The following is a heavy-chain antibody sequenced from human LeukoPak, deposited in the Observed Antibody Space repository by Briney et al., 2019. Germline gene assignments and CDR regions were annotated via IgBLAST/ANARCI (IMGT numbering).Heavy chain of an antibody. Sequence: ASVKVSCKASGYTFTSYDITWVRQAPGQGLEWMGWISTYNGNTNYAQKLQGRVTMTTDTSTSTAYMELRSLISDDAAVYYCARGDDYGDYWGLYWGQGTLVTVSS. CDR3: ARGDDYGDYWGLY. D-gene: IGHD4-17*01. V-gene: IGHV1-18*01. J-gene: IGHJ4*02. CDR2: ISTYNGNT. CDR1: GYTFTSYD.